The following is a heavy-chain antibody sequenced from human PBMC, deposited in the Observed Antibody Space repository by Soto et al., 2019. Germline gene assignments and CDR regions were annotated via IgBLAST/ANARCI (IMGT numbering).Heavy chain of an antibody. D-gene: IGHD5-18*01. J-gene: IGHJ5*02. CDR1: GFTFSNYE. CDR3: ASLWGRQLWLPPP. V-gene: IGHV3-48*03. CDR2: VSPDGSAV. Sequence: GGSLRLSCSGSGFTFSNYEMGWVRQAPGKGLEWVSSVSPDGSAVFYADSVKGRFTISRDNAKSSLYLRMNSLRAEDTAVYYCASLWGRQLWLPPPWGQGTPVTV.